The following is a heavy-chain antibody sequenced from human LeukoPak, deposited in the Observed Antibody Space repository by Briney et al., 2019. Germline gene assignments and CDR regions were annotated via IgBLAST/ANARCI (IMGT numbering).Heavy chain of an antibody. D-gene: IGHD2-2*01. V-gene: IGHV3-64*01. J-gene: IGHJ4*02. CDR1: GFTFRNYA. CDR3: ARGGGYCSSTSCYLNTGDY. CDR2: ISSNGGST. Sequence: GGSLRLSCAASGFTFRNYAMNWVRQAPGKGLEYVSAISSNGGSTYYANSVKGRFTISRDNSKNTLYLQMGSLRAEDMAVYYCARGGGYCSSTSCYLNTGDYWGQGTLVTVSS.